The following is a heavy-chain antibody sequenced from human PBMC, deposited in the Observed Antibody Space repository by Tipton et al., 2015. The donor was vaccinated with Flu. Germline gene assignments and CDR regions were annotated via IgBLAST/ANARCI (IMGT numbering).Heavy chain of an antibody. Sequence: SLRLSCETSGFTFSDFGMNWVRQAPGKGLEWVATIKQDGSETYYVDSVKGRFTISRDNAKNSLYLQMNNLRAEDTAVYFCVGGSGWLSDHWGQGTLATVSS. CDR3: VGGSGWLSDH. D-gene: IGHD6-19*01. CDR1: GFTFSDFG. V-gene: IGHV3-7*01. J-gene: IGHJ4*02. CDR2: IKQDGSET.